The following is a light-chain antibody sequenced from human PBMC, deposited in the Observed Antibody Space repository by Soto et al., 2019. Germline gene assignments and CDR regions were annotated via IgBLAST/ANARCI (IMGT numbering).Light chain of an antibody. CDR1: SSDVGGYNY. CDR2: EVS. J-gene: IGLJ3*02. CDR3: SSYAGSNNLV. Sequence: QSVLTQPPSASGSPGQSVTISCTGTSSDVGGYNYVSWHQQHPGKAPKLMIYEVSKRPSGVPDRFSGSKSGNTASLTVSGLQAEDEADYYCSSYAGSNNLVFGGGTKLTVL. V-gene: IGLV2-8*01.